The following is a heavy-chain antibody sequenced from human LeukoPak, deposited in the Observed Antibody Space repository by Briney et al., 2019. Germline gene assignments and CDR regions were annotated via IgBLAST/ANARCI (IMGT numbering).Heavy chain of an antibody. CDR2: ISPNSGGT. J-gene: IGHJ5*02. Sequence: AASVKVSCKASVYTFTGYYMHWVRQAPGQGLEWMGWISPNSGGTNYAQKFQGRVTMTRDTSISTAYMELSRLRSDDAAVYYCARGSMIVVPRNWFDPWGQGTLVTVSS. V-gene: IGHV1-2*02. CDR3: ARGSMIVVPRNWFDP. CDR1: VYTFTGYY. D-gene: IGHD3-22*01.